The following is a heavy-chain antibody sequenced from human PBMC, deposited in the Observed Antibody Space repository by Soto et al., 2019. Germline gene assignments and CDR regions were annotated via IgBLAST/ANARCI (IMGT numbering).Heavy chain of an antibody. Sequence: QVQLVQSGAEVKKPGASVKVSCKASGYTFTSYDINWVRQASGQGLEWMGWMNPDSGNTGYAQKFQGRVTMTRNTSIGTAYMELSSLGSEDTAVYYCARIVTMNNDYWGRGTPVTVSS. J-gene: IGHJ4*02. D-gene: IGHD5-12*01. CDR3: ARIVTMNNDY. CDR2: MNPDSGNT. V-gene: IGHV1-8*01. CDR1: GYTFTSYD.